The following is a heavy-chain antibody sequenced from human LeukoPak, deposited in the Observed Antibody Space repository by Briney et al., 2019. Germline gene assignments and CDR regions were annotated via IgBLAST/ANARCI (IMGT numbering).Heavy chain of an antibody. J-gene: IGHJ4*02. Sequence: SETLSLTCTVSGGSISSYYWSWIRRPPGKGLEWIGYIYYSGSTNYNPSLKSRVTISVDTSKNQFSLKLSSVTAADTAVYYCASNLYSSGWYTDYWGQGTLVTVSS. D-gene: IGHD6-19*01. CDR3: ASNLYSSGWYTDY. CDR2: IYYSGST. V-gene: IGHV4-59*08. CDR1: GGSISSYY.